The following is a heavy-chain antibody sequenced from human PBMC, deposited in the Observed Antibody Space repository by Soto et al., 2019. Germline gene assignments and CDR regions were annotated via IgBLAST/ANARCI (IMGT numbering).Heavy chain of an antibody. CDR2: IYVTGAV. CDR1: GAALNSGNYY. D-gene: IGHD4-4*01. CDR3: ANLRMPTKTNRWFPP. V-gene: IGHV4-31*03. J-gene: IGHJ1*01. Sequence: SETLSLTCRVSGAALNSGNYYWSWIRQVPGKGLEWIVHIYVTGAVEYNPPLRDRITTQQNRPERQFPLNLSLLPPADTAFYSCANLRMPTKTNRWFPPGGQGTLVPVSS.